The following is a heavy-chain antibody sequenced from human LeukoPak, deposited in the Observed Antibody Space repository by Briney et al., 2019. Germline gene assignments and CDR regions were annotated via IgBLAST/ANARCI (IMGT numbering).Heavy chain of an antibody. CDR2: IYSGGST. CDR3: ARVVDHDYGDYYLDY. D-gene: IGHD4-17*01. V-gene: IGHV3-53*01. CDR1: GFTFSSYS. Sequence: GGSLRLSYAASGFTFSSYSMNWVRQAPGKGLECISVIYSGGSTDYADSVKGRLTISRDNSKNTLYIQMNSLRAEDTAVYYCARVVDHDYGDYYLDYWGQGTLVTVSS. J-gene: IGHJ4*02.